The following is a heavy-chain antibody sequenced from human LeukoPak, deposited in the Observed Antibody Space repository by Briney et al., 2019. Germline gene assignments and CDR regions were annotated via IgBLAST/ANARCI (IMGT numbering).Heavy chain of an antibody. D-gene: IGHD4-17*01. V-gene: IGHV1-58*01. CDR2: IVVGSGNT. J-gene: IGHJ4*02. Sequence: ASVKVSCKASGFTFISSAVQWVRQARGQRLEWMGWIVVGSGNTNYAQKFQERVTFTRDMSTSTAYMELSSLRSEDTAVYYCAKIPQTTPVGYFDYWGQGNLVTVSS. CDR3: AKIPQTTPVGYFDY. CDR1: GFTFISSA.